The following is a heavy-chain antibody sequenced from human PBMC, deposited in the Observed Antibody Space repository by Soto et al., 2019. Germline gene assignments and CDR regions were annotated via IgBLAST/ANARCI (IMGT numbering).Heavy chain of an antibody. V-gene: IGHV1-3*01. CDR2: INAGNGNT. J-gene: IGHJ4*02. CDR1: GYTFPSYA. Sequence: SVKVSCKASGYTFPSYAMHWVRQAPGQRLEWMGWINAGNGNTKYSQKFQGRVTITRDTSASTAYMELSSLRSEDTAVYYCATSGYSSGWYGEALAYWGQGTLVTVYS. D-gene: IGHD6-19*01. CDR3: ATSGYSSGWYGEALAY.